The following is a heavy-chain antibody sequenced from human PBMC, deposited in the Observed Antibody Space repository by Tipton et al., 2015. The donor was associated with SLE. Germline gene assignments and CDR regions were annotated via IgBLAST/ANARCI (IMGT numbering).Heavy chain of an antibody. Sequence: SLRLSCVASGFIFSHYGMHWVRQAPGKGLEWVAIIWDDGSKKYYADSVKGRFTISRDNSKNTLYLQMNSLRAEDTAFYYCARDMSTVPAAPFDYWGQGTLVTVSS. D-gene: IGHD2-2*01. CDR2: IWDDGSKK. J-gene: IGHJ4*02. CDR1: GFIFSHYG. CDR3: ARDMSTVPAAPFDY. V-gene: IGHV3-33*01.